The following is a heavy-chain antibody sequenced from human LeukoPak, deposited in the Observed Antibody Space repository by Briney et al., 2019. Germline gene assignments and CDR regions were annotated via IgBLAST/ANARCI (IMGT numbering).Heavy chain of an antibody. V-gene: IGHV3-7*04. CDR3: ARGDDFSGDH. CDR1: GFTFSNFW. CDR2: IHPEGNEK. D-gene: IGHD1-1*01. J-gene: IGHJ4*02. Sequence: GGSLRLSCAVSGFTFSNFWMSWVRQAPGRGLEWVANIHPEGNEKYHVEPVKGRFTISRDNTKNLLFLQMNGLRVEDTAVYYCARGDDFSGDHWGQGTLVTVSS.